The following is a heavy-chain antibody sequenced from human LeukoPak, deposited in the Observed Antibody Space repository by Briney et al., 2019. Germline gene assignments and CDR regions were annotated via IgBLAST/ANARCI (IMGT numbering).Heavy chain of an antibody. CDR3: AKDRYSSGSAGAFDI. CDR1: GFTFSSYG. V-gene: IGHV3-30*18. J-gene: IGHJ3*02. D-gene: IGHD6-19*01. CDR2: ISYDGSNK. Sequence: GGSLRLSCAASGFTFSSYGMHWVRQAPGKGLEWVAVISYDGSNKYYADSVKGRFTISRDNSKNTLYLQMNSLRAEDTAVYYCAKDRYSSGSAGAFDIWGQGTMVTVSS.